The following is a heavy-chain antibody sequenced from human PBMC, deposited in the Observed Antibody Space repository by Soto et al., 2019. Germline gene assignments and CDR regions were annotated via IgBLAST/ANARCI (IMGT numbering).Heavy chain of an antibody. CDR2: IVPLFGTV. CDR1: GVTLNRYA. CDR3: ARDGSYCTDGVCFHYFHY. Sequence: QVRLVQSGAEVKKPGSSVKVSCKASGVTLNRYAVSWVRQAPGQGPEWMGRIVPLFGTVKYAQKFQGRVTMIADKSTNTAYLELSGLTSEDTAEYFCARDGSYCTDGVCFHYFHYWGQGTLVTVSS. D-gene: IGHD2-8*01. J-gene: IGHJ4*02. V-gene: IGHV1-69*06.